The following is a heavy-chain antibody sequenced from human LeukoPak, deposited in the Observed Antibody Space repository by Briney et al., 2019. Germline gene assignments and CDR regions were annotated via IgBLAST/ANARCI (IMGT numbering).Heavy chain of an antibody. D-gene: IGHD1-7*01. J-gene: IGHJ5*02. CDR1: GDSISSFY. CDR3: AKTARTFAS. Sequence: PSETLSLTCTVSGDSISSFYWSWIRQAPGKGLECIGLIYINGDTSYNPSLKGRATLSLDTSTNQFSLRLTSVTAADTAVYSCAKTARTFASWGPGTLVTVSS. CDR2: IYINGDT. V-gene: IGHV4-4*08.